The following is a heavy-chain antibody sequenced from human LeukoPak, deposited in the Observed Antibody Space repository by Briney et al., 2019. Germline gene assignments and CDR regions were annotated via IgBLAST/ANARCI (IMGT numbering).Heavy chain of an antibody. CDR3: ARPLYDFWSGYLYY. Sequence: ASVKVSCKASGYTFTGYYMNWLRQAPGQGLEWMGWINPNSGGTNYAQKFQGRVTMTRDTSISTAYMELSRLRSDDTAVYYCARPLYDFWSGYLYYWGQGTLVTVSS. CDR1: GYTFTGYY. CDR2: INPNSGGT. V-gene: IGHV1-2*02. J-gene: IGHJ4*02. D-gene: IGHD3/OR15-3a*01.